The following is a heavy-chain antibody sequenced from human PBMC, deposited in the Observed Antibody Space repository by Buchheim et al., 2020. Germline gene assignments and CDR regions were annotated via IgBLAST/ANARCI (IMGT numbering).Heavy chain of an antibody. D-gene: IGHD4-17*01. CDR2: IIPILGIA. V-gene: IGHV1-69*04. Sequence: QVQLVQSGAEVKKPGSSVKASCKASGGTFSSYAISWVRQVPGQGLEWMGRIIPILGIANYAQKFQGRVTITADKSTSTAYMELSSLRSEDTAVYYCARSAYGDYHSPYDFDYWGQGTL. CDR3: ARSAYGDYHSPYDFDY. CDR1: GGTFSSYA. J-gene: IGHJ4*02.